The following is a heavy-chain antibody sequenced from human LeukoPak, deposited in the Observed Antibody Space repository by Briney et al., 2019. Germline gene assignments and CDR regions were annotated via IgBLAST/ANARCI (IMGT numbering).Heavy chain of an antibody. CDR2: INHSGST. CDR3: VRERISSSWPFSVPVGIDY. CDR1: GGSFSGYY. J-gene: IGHJ4*02. D-gene: IGHD6-13*01. Sequence: SETLSLTCAVYGGSFSGYYWSWIRQPPGKGLEWIGEINHSGSTNYNPSLKSRVTISVDTSKNQFSLKLSSVTAADTAVYYCVRERISSSWPFSVPVGIDYWGQGTLVTVSS. V-gene: IGHV4-34*01.